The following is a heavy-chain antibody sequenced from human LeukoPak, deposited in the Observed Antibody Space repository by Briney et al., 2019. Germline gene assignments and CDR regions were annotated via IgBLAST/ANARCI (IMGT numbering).Heavy chain of an antibody. CDR3: ARDHWIAVAGNGLLDY. CDR1: GFTFSDYY. J-gene: IGHJ4*02. V-gene: IGHV3-11*01. D-gene: IGHD6-19*01. Sequence: PGGSLRLSCADSGFTFSDYYMSWIRQAPGKGLEWVSYISSSGSTIYYADSVKGRFTISRDNAKNSLYLQMNSLRAEDTAVYYCARDHWIAVAGNGLLDYWGQGTLVTVSS. CDR2: ISSSGSTI.